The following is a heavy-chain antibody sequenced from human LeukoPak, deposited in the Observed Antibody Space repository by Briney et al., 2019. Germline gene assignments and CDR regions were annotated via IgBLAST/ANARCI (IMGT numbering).Heavy chain of an antibody. CDR1: GFTFSRHW. J-gene: IGHJ4*02. Sequence: GGSLRLSCAASGFTFSRHWMSWVRQAPGKGLEWVANTKQDGSEKYYVDSVKGRFTISRDNAKNSLYLQMNSLRAEDTAVYYCARPYYDSGSLIENWGQGTLVTVSS. V-gene: IGHV3-7*01. D-gene: IGHD3-10*01. CDR2: TKQDGSEK. CDR3: ARPYYDSGSLIEN.